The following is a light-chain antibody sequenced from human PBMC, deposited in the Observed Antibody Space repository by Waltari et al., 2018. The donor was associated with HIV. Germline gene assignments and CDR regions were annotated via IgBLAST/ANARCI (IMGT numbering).Light chain of an antibody. CDR2: LAS. CDR1: QSLLHGNGNTY. Sequence: IWVTQSPLSLAVTPGEPASISCRSSQSLLHGNGNTYLDWYLQKPGQSPQLLIYLASSRASGVPDRFRGSGSGTDFTLEIRRVEAEDVGVYFCMQALQTPYSFGQGTKLEIK. CDR3: MQALQTPYS. V-gene: IGKV2-28*01. J-gene: IGKJ2*03.